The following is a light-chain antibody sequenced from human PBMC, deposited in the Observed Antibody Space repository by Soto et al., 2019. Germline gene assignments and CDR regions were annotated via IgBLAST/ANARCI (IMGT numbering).Light chain of an antibody. Sequence: QSALTQPPCASGSPGQSVTISCTGTSSDVGGYNYVSWYQQHPGKAPKLMIYEVSKRPSGVPDRFSGSKSGNTASLTVSGLQAEDEADYYCSSYAGSSVVFGGGTKLTVL. V-gene: IGLV2-8*01. CDR2: EVS. J-gene: IGLJ2*01. CDR3: SSYAGSSVV. CDR1: SSDVGGYNY.